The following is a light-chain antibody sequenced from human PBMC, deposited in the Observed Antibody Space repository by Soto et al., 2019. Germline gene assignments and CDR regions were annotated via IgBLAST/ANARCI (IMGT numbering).Light chain of an antibody. CDR2: DAY. CDR1: QSVSTNY. Sequence: IVLTQSPATLSLSPGEGATLYCGASQSVSTNYVAWYXHKXGLAPRLLIYDAYSRATGISDSFSGSGSGTEFILTISRLEPEDFTVYYCQQYGSSPSFGGGTKVDIK. J-gene: IGKJ4*01. CDR3: QQYGSSPS. V-gene: IGKV3D-20*01.